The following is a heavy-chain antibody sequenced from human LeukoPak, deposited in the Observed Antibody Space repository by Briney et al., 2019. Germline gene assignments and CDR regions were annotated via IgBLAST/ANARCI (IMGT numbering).Heavy chain of an antibody. J-gene: IGHJ6*03. CDR1: GFTFDDYG. V-gene: IGHV3-20*04. D-gene: IGHD3-10*01. CDR3: ARGRLGSGPASYMDV. Sequence: GGSLRLSCAASGFTFDDYGMSWVRQAPGKGLEFVSALNWNGGNTAYADSVKGRFTISRDNAKNSLYLQMNSLRAEDTAVYYCARGRLGSGPASYMDVWGKGTTVTVSS. CDR2: LNWNGGNT.